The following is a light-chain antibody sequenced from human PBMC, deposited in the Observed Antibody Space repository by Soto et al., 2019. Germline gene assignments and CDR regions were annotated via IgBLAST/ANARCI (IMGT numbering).Light chain of an antibody. CDR1: QIVLSKNQNY. J-gene: IGKJ5*01. V-gene: IGKV4-1*01. CDR2: WAS. CDR3: QQYHSDPIT. Sequence: DFVITLSPYSLAGPLDVRGTINCKSSQIVLSKNQNYLSWFQQKPGQPPKLLIYWASTRACGVPDRFSGTGSGTDFTLTISSLQAEDVAVYYCQQYHSDPITFGQGTRLEIK.